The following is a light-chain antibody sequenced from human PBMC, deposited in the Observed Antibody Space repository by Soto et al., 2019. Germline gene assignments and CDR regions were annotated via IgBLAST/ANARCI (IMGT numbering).Light chain of an antibody. J-gene: IGLJ1*01. CDR2: EVS. CDR3: NSYTSSSTLV. Sequence: QSVLTQPASVSGSPGQSITISCTGTSSDVGGYNYVSWYQQYPGKAPKLMIYEVSNRPSGVSYRFSGSKSGNTASLTISGLLAEDEADYYCNSYTSSSTLVFGTGTNVTVL. CDR1: SSDVGGYNY. V-gene: IGLV2-14*01.